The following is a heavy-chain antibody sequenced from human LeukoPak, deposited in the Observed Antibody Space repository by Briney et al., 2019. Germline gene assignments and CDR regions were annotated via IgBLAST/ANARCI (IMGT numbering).Heavy chain of an antibody. CDR2: IYYSGST. CDR3: ARSDYEWLYSFAY. CDR1: GGSFSSYY. V-gene: IGHV4-59*08. J-gene: IGHJ4*02. Sequence: PSETLSLTCAVYGGSFSSYYWSWIRQPPGKGLEWIGYIYYSGSTNYNPSLKSRVTISVDTSKNHFSLKLSSVTAADTAVYYCARSDYEWLYSFAYWARGPLVTVPS. D-gene: IGHD3-3*01.